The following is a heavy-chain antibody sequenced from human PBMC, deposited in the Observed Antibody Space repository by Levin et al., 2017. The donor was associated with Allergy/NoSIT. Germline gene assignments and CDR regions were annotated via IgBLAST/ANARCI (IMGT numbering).Heavy chain of an antibody. J-gene: IGHJ4*02. D-gene: IGHD1/OR15-1a*01. Sequence: GSLRLSCAASGFTFSIYWMHWVRQAPGKGLVWVSRINSDGSNTDYADSVKGRFTMSRDNAKNTLYLQMNSLRAEDTAVYYCARLPRNWYMDYWGQGTLVTVSS. V-gene: IGHV3-74*01. CDR1: GFTFSIYW. CDR3: ARLPRNWYMDY. CDR2: INSDGSNT.